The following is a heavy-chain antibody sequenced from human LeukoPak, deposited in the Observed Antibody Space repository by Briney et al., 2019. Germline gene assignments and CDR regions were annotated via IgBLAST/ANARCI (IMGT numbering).Heavy chain of an antibody. CDR1: GFTFSTFW. D-gene: IGHD2-2*01. V-gene: IGHV3-74*01. CDR2: INPDGGST. Sequence: GGSLRLSCAASGFTFSTFWMHWVRQPPGKGLVWVSHINPDGGSTTYADSVKGRFTISRDNAKNSLYLQMNSLRAEDTAVYYCAREDGPIVVVPAAMGRGYYYGMDVWGQGTTVTVSS. J-gene: IGHJ6*02. CDR3: AREDGPIVVVPAAMGRGYYYGMDV.